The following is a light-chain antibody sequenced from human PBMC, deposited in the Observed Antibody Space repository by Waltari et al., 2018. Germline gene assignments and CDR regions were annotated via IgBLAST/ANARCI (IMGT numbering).Light chain of an antibody. CDR3: CSYTGTYTHWV. CDR2: DVS. J-gene: IGLJ3*02. Sequence: QSALTQPRSVSGSPGQSVTISCTGTSNDVGSYNYVFWHQQHPGKAPKLMIYDVSKRPSGVPDRFSASKSGNTASLTISGLQAEDEADYYCCSYTGTYTHWVFGGGTKLTVL. V-gene: IGLV2-11*01. CDR1: SNDVGSYNY.